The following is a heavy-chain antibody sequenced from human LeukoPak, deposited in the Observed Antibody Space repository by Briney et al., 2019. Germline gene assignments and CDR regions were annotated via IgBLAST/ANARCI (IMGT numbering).Heavy chain of an antibody. CDR2: ISYDGSNK. V-gene: IGHV3-30*03. D-gene: IGHD4-17*01. CDR1: GFTFSSYG. Sequence: HPGGSLRLSCAASGFTFSSYGMHWVRQAPGKGLEWVAVISYDGSNKYYADSVKGRFTISRDNSKNTLYLQMNSLRAEDTAVYYCARDPTPNAFDIWGQGTMVTVSS. J-gene: IGHJ3*02. CDR3: ARDPTPNAFDI.